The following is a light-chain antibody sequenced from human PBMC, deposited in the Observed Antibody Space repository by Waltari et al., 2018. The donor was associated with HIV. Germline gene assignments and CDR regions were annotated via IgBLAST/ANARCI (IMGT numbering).Light chain of an antibody. CDR2: SNN. V-gene: IGLV1-44*01. CDR3: AAWDDSRNGEVI. J-gene: IGLJ2*01. CDR1: NSNNGSNS. Sequence: QSVLTQPPSASATPGQRVTISCSGRNSNNGSNSGHWCQQVPGTAPNPLIYSNNQRPSGVPDRFSGSKSGNSASLAISGLRSEDEADYYCAAWDDSRNGEVIFGGGTKLTVL.